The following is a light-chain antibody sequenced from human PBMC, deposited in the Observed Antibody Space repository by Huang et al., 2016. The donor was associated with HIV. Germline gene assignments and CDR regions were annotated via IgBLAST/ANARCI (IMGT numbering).Light chain of an antibody. V-gene: IGKV3-15*01. CDR1: QCVSSN. J-gene: IGKJ1*01. CDR3: QQYNNWPSTLT. Sequence: EIVMTQSPVTLSVSPGERATLSCRASQCVSSNLAWYQQKPGQAPRLLVYCASTRATGIPAGFSGCGSGTEFTLPISSLQSEDFAVYYCQQYNNWPSTLTFGQGTKVDNK. CDR2: CAS.